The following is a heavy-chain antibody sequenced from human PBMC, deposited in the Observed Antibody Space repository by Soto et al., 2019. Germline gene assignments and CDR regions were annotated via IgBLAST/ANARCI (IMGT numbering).Heavy chain of an antibody. D-gene: IGHD3-22*01. CDR1: GFTFSGYG. J-gene: IGHJ6*02. Sequence: QVQLVESGGGVAQPGRSLRLSCAASGFTFSGYGMHWVRQAPGRGLEWVAVIWDDGSNKYYADSVKGRFTISRDNSMDTMYLPMNRLRAEDTAVYYCASELLPPPSGYYYYGLHVWGQGTTVTVSS. CDR3: ASELLPPPSGYYYYGLHV. CDR2: IWDDGSNK. V-gene: IGHV3-33*01.